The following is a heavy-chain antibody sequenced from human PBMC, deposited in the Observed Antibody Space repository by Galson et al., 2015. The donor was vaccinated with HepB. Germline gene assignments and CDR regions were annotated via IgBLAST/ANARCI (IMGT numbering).Heavy chain of an antibody. Sequence: SLRLSCAASGFTFSSYSMNWVRQAPGKGLEWVSSISSSSSYIYYADSVKGRFTISRDNAKNSLYLQMNSLRAEDTAVYYCAKGPRGNLPFDYWGQGTLVTVSS. CDR3: AKGPRGNLPFDY. CDR2: ISSSSSYI. D-gene: IGHD1-14*01. J-gene: IGHJ4*02. CDR1: GFTFSSYS. V-gene: IGHV3-21*01.